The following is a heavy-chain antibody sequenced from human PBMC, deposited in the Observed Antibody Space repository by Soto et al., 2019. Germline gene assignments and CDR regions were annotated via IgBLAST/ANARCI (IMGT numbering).Heavy chain of an antibody. CDR1: GFSLTTRGVA. Sequence: QITLKESGPALVRPTQTLTLTCSFSGFSLTTRGVAVGWIRQPPGKALEWLALIFWDDDKWHSPSLRSRLTITQDTSKNPMVPTMTNMDPVDTATYSGAHRARGYAYYFDQWGQRTLVTVSS. J-gene: IGHJ4*02. V-gene: IGHV2-5*02. CDR2: IFWDDDK. D-gene: IGHD5-12*01. CDR3: AHRARGYAYYFDQ.